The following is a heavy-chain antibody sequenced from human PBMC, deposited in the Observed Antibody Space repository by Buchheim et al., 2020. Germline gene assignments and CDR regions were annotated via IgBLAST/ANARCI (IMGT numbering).Heavy chain of an antibody. CDR3: TTGLAARPQQPSYYSGMDV. V-gene: IGHV3-15*01. J-gene: IGHJ6*01. D-gene: IGHD6-6*01. CDR2: IKSKTYGGTT. CDR1: GSTFSNAW. Sequence: EGQLVESGGGLVKSGGSLRLSCAASGSTFSNAWMSWVRQAPGKGLEWVGRIKSKTYGGTTDYAAPAEGRFTISRDDSKNTLYLQMNTLKSDDTSVYYCTTGLAARPQQPSYYSGMDVWGKGP.